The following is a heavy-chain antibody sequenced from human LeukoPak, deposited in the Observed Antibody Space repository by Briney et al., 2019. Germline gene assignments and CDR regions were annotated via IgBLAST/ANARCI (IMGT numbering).Heavy chain of an antibody. CDR3: ARERGAVSNY. CDR2: IYYSGST. Sequence: SETLSLTCTVSGGSISSSSYYWGWIRQPPGKGLEWIGSIYYSGSTYYNPSLKSRVTISVDTSKNQFSLKLSSVTAADTAVYYCARERGAVSNYWGQGTLVTVSS. CDR1: GGSISSSSYY. D-gene: IGHD4-11*01. V-gene: IGHV4-39*07. J-gene: IGHJ4*02.